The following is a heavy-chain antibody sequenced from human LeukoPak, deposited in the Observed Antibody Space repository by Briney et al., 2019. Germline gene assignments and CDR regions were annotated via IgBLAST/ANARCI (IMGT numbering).Heavy chain of an antibody. CDR3: ARVGELGHSSRAEGAFDI. D-gene: IGHD6-13*01. CDR2: MNPNSGNT. Sequence: ASVKVSCKASGYTFTSYDINWVRQATGQGLEWMGWMNPNSGNTGYAQKFQGRVTMTRDTSTSTVYMELSSLRSEDTAVYYCARVGELGHSSRAEGAFDIWGQGTMVTVSS. V-gene: IGHV1-8*02. J-gene: IGHJ3*02. CDR1: GYTFTSYD.